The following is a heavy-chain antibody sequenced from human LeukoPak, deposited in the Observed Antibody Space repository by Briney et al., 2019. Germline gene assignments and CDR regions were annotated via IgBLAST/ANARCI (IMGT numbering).Heavy chain of an antibody. CDR1: GFTFDDYA. V-gene: IGHV3-43D*03. J-gene: IGHJ4*02. Sequence: GRSLRLSCAASGFTFDDYAMHWVRQAPGKGLEWVSLISWDGGSTYYADSVKGRFTISRDNSKNSLYLQMNSLRAEDTALYYCAKELRPPRKRLVVVITRQDYYWGQGTLVTVSS. D-gene: IGHD3-22*01. CDR2: ISWDGGST. CDR3: AKELRPPRKRLVVVITRQDYY.